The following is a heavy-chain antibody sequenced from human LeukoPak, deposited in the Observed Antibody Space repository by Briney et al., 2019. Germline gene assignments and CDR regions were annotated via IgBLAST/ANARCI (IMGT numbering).Heavy chain of an antibody. CDR2: INTNSGGT. J-gene: IGHJ3*02. CDR1: GYTFTGYY. V-gene: IGHV1-2*02. CDR3: ARESGSVVHDAFDI. D-gene: IGHD1-1*01. Sequence: ASVKVSCKASGYTFTGYYIHWVRQAPGQGLEWMGWINTNSGGTNHAQKFQGRVTMTRDTSISTAYMELSRLRSDDTAVYYCARESGSVVHDAFDIWGQGTMVTVSS.